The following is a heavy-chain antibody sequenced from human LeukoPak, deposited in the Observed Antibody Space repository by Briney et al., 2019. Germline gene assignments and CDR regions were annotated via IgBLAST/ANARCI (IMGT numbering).Heavy chain of an antibody. Sequence: PSETLSLTCTVSGGSISSGSYYWSWIRQPAGKGLEWIGRIYTSGSTNYNPSLKSRVTISVDTSKNQFSLKLSSVTAADTAVYYCARLHGILTFGGVIVIPNTYFDYWGQGTLVTVSS. CDR2: IYTSGST. J-gene: IGHJ4*02. CDR3: ARLHGILTFGGVIVIPNTYFDY. D-gene: IGHD3-16*02. CDR1: GGSISSGSYY. V-gene: IGHV4-61*02.